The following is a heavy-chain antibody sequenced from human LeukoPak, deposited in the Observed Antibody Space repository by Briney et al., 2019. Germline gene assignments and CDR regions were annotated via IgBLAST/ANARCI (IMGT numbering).Heavy chain of an antibody. J-gene: IGHJ4*02. Sequence: GASVKVSCKASGGTFSSYAISWVRQAPGQGLEWMGGIIPIFGTANYAQKFQGRVTITADESTSTAYMELGSLRSEDTAVYYCARVAPDSSGSYPHWGQGTLVTVSS. CDR3: ARVAPDSSGSYPH. V-gene: IGHV1-69*13. D-gene: IGHD3-22*01. CDR2: IIPIFGTA. CDR1: GGTFSSYA.